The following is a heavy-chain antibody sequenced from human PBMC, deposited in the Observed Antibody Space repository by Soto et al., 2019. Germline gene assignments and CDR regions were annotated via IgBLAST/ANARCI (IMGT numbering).Heavy chain of an antibody. CDR1: GLILTSYY. Sequence: QVQLVQSGAEAKKAGASVKVSCKASGLILTSYYMHQVRQAPGQGHEWMGIIDPSGGSTTDAQKFEGRITMTRDTSTSTVYLELSSLRSEDTAVYYCARTEQWLVPPFDYWGQGTLVTVSS. D-gene: IGHD6-19*01. J-gene: IGHJ4*02. CDR3: ARTEQWLVPPFDY. V-gene: IGHV1-46*01. CDR2: IDPSGGST.